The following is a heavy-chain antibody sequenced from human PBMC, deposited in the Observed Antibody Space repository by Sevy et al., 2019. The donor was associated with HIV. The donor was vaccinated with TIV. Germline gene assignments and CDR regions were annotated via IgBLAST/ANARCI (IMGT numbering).Heavy chain of an antibody. D-gene: IGHD3-10*01. CDR1: GFTFSNAW. CDR2: IKSKSNGGTT. Sequence: GGSLRLSCATSGFTFSNAWMSWVRQAPGKGLEWVGRIKSKSNGGTTDYAAPVKGRFSISRDGSKNTLYLQMNSLKTEDTAVYYCTTDLTMVRGVLPGYWGQGTLVTVSS. J-gene: IGHJ4*02. CDR3: TTDLTMVRGVLPGY. V-gene: IGHV3-15*01.